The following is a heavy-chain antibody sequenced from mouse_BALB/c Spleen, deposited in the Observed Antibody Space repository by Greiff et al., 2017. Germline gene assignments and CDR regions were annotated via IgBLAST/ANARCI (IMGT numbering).Heavy chain of an antibody. J-gene: IGHJ1*01. D-gene: IGHD2-10*02. CDR3: TRAEYGNYEGYFDV. V-gene: IGHV5-6-4*01. Sequence: EVQLVESGGGLVKPGGSLKLSCAASGFTFSSYTMSWVRQTPEKRLEWVATISSGGSYTYYPDSVKGRFTISRDNAKNTLYLQMSSLKSEDTAMYYCTRAEYGNYEGYFDVWGAGTTVTVSS. CDR1: GFTFSSYT. CDR2: ISSGGSYT.